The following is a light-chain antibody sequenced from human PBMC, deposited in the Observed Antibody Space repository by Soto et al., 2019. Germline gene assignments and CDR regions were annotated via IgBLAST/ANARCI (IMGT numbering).Light chain of an antibody. CDR2: DVS. J-gene: IGLJ1*01. CDR3: SSYTSSSTSYV. CDR1: SSDVGGYNY. V-gene: IGLV2-14*01. Sequence: ALTQPASVSGSPGQSITISCTGTSSDVGGYNYVSWYQQHPGKAPKLMIYDVSNRPSGVSNRFSGSKSGNTASLTISGLQAEDEADYYCSSYTSSSTSYVFGTGTKVTV.